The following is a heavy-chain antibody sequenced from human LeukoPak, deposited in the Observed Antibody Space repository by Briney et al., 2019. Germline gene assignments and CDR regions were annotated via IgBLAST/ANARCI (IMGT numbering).Heavy chain of an antibody. Sequence: ASVKVSCKVSGYSITARLMNWVRQAPGQGVEWMGWINTNSGNPTYAQGFTGRFVFSLDTSVNTAYLQINSLKAEDTAVYYCARHDPAFKYYGMDVWGQGTTVTVSS. J-gene: IGHJ6*02. CDR1: GYSITARL. CDR2: INTNSGNP. CDR3: ARHDPAFKYYGMDV. V-gene: IGHV7-4-1*02.